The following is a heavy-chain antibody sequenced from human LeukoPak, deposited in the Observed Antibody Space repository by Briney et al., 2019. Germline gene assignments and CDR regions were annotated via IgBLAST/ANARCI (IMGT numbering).Heavy chain of an antibody. CDR1: GGSISSGGYY. J-gene: IGHJ4*02. D-gene: IGHD3-16*01. V-gene: IGHV4-31*03. Sequence: PSETLSLTCTVSGGSISSGGYYWSWIRQHPGKGLEWIGYIYYSGGTYYNPSLKSRVTISVDTSKNQFSLKLSSVTAADTAVYYSAREGGKDFDYWGQGTLVTVSS. CDR3: AREGGKDFDY. CDR2: IYYSGGT.